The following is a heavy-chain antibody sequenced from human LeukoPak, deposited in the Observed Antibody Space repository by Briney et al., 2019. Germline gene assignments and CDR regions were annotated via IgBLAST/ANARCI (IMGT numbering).Heavy chain of an antibody. Sequence: SETLSLTCTVSGYSISSSSYYWGWIRQPPGKGLEWIGSIYYSGSTYYNPSLKSRVTISVDTSKNQFSLKLSSVTAADTAVYYCARDAAVAGNYYYYYMDVWGKGTTVTVSS. J-gene: IGHJ6*03. D-gene: IGHD6-19*01. CDR1: GYSISSSSYY. CDR2: IYYSGST. V-gene: IGHV4-39*07. CDR3: ARDAAVAGNYYYYYMDV.